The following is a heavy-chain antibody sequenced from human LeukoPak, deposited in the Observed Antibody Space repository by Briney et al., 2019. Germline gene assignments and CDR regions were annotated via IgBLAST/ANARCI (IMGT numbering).Heavy chain of an antibody. V-gene: IGHV3-48*03. Sequence: GGSPRLSCAASGFIFSGFDMNWVRQAPGKGLEWIAHIGTSVNAVYYADSVKGRFTISRDNARNSLYLQMDSLRVEDTAVYYCARDSVWFGELLNWGQGALVTVSS. CDR2: IGTSVNAV. CDR1: GFIFSGFD. D-gene: IGHD3-10*01. CDR3: ARDSVWFGELLN. J-gene: IGHJ4*02.